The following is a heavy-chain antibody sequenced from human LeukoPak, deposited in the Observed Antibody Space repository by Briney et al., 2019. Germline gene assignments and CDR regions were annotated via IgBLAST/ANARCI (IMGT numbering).Heavy chain of an antibody. CDR2: IKDDGNTK. Sequence: GGSLRLSCAAPGYSFTTYGVQWVRQAPGKGLEWVALIKDDGNTKFYADSVKGRFTLSKDNSKNTLYLQMNSLRPEDTAVYYCAQDHTYALHMWGQGTMVTVSS. CDR1: GYSFTTYG. CDR3: AQDHTYALHM. J-gene: IGHJ3*02. V-gene: IGHV3-30*02. D-gene: IGHD2-8*01.